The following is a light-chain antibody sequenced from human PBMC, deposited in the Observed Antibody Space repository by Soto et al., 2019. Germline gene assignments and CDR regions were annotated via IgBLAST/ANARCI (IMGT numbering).Light chain of an antibody. V-gene: IGLV2-14*01. Sequence: QSVLTQPASVSGSPGQSITISCTGTSSDVGGYNSVSWYRQDPGKAPKLIIYDVTYRPSGVSNRFSGSKSGNTASLTISGLQYDEEADYPCSSFESRITYVFGTGTKVTV. J-gene: IGLJ1*01. CDR2: DVT. CDR3: SSFESRITYV. CDR1: SSDVGGYNS.